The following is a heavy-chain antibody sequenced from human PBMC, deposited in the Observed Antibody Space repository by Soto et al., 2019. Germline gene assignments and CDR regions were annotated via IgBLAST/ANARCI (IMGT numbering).Heavy chain of an antibody. J-gene: IGHJ4*02. CDR3: ARPSSGWRTLDY. V-gene: IGHV4-39*01. CDR1: GGSISSSSYY. D-gene: IGHD6-19*01. CDR2: IYYSGST. Sequence: PSETLSLTCTVSGGSISSSSYYWGWIRQPPGKGLEWIGSIYYSGSTYYNPSLKSRVTISVDTSKNQFSLKLSSVTAADTAVYYCARPSSGWRTLDYWGQGTLVTVSS.